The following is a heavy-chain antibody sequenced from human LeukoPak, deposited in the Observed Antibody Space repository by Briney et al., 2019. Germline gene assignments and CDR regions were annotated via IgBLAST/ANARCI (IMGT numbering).Heavy chain of an antibody. J-gene: IGHJ4*02. Sequence: GGSLRLSCAASGFTFSSYAMSWVLQAPGKGLEWVSAISGSGGSTYYADSVKGRFTISRDNSKNTLYLQMNSLRAEDTAVYYCAKGRRVWGIVVVVAATLGYFDYWGQGTLVTVSS. CDR2: ISGSGGST. D-gene: IGHD2-15*01. V-gene: IGHV3-23*01. CDR3: AKGRRVWGIVVVVAATLGYFDY. CDR1: GFTFSSYA.